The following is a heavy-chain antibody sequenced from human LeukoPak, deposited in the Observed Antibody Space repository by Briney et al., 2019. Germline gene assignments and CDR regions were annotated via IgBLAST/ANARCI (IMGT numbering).Heavy chain of an antibody. D-gene: IGHD5-18*01. V-gene: IGHV1-46*01. CDR1: VYTFTTYY. CDR2: INPSSGST. J-gene: IGHJ4*02. CDR3: ARVLGAHRYGSIDH. Sequence: ASVKVSCKASVYTFTTYYMHWLRQAPGQGLEWMGIINPSSGSTSYAQKFQGRVTMTRDTSTSTVYMELSSLRSEDTAIYYCARVLGAHRYGSIDHWGQGTLVTVSS.